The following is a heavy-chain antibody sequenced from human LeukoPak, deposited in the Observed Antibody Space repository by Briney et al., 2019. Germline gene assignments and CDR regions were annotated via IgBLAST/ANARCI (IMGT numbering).Heavy chain of an antibody. V-gene: IGHV3-23*01. CDR3: AKDREEKQLSAGGLY. CDR2: ICGSVGST. Sequence: PGGSLRLSCAASGFTFSSYAMSWGRQAPGEGLEWVSDICGSVGSTYYADSVKGRFTFSRDNSKNTLYLQMNSLRAEDTAVYYCAKDREEKQLSAGGLYWGQGTLVTVSS. CDR1: GFTFSSYA. J-gene: IGHJ4*02. D-gene: IGHD6-6*01.